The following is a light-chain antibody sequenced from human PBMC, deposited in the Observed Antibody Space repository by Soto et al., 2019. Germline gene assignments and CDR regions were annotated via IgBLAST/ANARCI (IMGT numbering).Light chain of an antibody. CDR3: SSYAGSNTYVV. Sequence: QPVLTQPPSASGSPGQSVTISCTGTSSDVGAYNYVSWYQQHPGKAPKLMIYEVSKWPSGVPDRFSGSKSGNTASLTVSGLQAEDEADYYCSSYAGSNTYVVFGGGTKLTVL. CDR2: EVS. J-gene: IGLJ2*01. CDR1: SSDVGAYNY. V-gene: IGLV2-8*01.